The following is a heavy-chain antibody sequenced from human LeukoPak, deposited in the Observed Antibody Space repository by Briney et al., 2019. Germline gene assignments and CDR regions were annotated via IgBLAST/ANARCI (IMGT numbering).Heavy chain of an antibody. Sequence: PGGSLRLSCAASGFTFSSNYMSWVRQAPGKGLEWVSVIYSGGSTYYADSVKGRFTISRDNSKNMLYLQMNSLRAEDTAVYYCARGPMTTVTTVGFDYWGQGTLVTVSS. V-gene: IGHV3-53*01. CDR3: ARGPMTTVTTVGFDY. CDR1: GFTFSSNY. D-gene: IGHD4-17*01. J-gene: IGHJ4*02. CDR2: IYSGGST.